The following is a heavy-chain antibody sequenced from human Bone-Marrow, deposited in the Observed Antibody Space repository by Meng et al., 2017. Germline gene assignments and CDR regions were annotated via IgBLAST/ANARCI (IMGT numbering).Heavy chain of an antibody. J-gene: IGHJ4*01. D-gene: IGHD6-13*01. Sequence: ASVKVSCKASGYTFPVYWLNWVRRAAGQGLEWMGRINPKSGDTHYAQRVQGTVTMTGDTTISTAYMELSGLRSDDTAMYYCARDEDISAAGKLFCDYWGHGTRVTVSS. V-gene: IGHV1-2*06. CDR3: ARDEDISAAGKLFCDY. CDR2: INPKSGDT. CDR1: GYTFPVYW.